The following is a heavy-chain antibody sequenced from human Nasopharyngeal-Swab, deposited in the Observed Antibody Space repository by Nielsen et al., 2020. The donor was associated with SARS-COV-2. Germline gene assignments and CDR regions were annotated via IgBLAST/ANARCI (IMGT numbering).Heavy chain of an antibody. V-gene: IGHV3-23*01. Sequence: GGALRLSCAASGFAFSSYAMSWVRQAPGKGLEWVSAISGSGGSTYYADSVKGRFTISRDNSKNTLYLQMNSLRAEDTAVYYYAKAYFPKLLRDASDIWGQGTMVTVSS. CDR3: AKAYFPKLLRDASDI. D-gene: IGHD2-15*01. J-gene: IGHJ3*02. CDR2: ISGSGGST. CDR1: GFAFSSYA.